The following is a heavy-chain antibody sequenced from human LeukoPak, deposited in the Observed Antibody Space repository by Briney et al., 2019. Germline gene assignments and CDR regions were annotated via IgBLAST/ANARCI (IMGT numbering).Heavy chain of an antibody. J-gene: IGHJ5*02. D-gene: IGHD3-10*01. CDR2: INHSGST. CDR3: AQHRFGELLSWFDV. V-gene: IGHV4-34*01. CDR1: GGSFSGYY. Sequence: SETLSLTCAVYGGSFSGYYWSWIRQPPGKGLECIGEINHSGSTNYNPSLKSRVTISVDTSKTQFSLKLSSVTAEDTAVYYCAQHRFGELLSWFDVWGKGTMVTVSS.